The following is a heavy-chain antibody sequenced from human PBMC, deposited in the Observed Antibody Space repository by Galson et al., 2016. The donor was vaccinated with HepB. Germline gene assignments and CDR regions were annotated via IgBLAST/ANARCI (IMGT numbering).Heavy chain of an antibody. Sequence: ETLSLTCTVSGGSISNYYWSWIRQPAGKGLEWIGNIYTSGSTHYNPSLKSRVTMSVDTSKNQFSLKLSSVTAADTAVYYCARDLYSYCYRNYFDYWGQGTLVTVSS. D-gene: IGHD5-18*01. CDR2: IYTSGST. CDR3: ARDLYSYCYRNYFDY. J-gene: IGHJ4*02. CDR1: GGSISNYY. V-gene: IGHV4-4*07.